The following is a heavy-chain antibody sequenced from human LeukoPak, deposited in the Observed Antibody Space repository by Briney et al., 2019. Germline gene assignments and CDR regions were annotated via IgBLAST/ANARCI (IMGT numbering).Heavy chain of an antibody. J-gene: IGHJ3*02. Sequence: GGSLRLSCAASGFTFSSYAMSWVRQAPGKGLEWVSDISGSGGSTYYADSVKGRFTISRDNSKNTLYLQMNSLRAEDTAVYYCAKDLDLFLAYCGGDCYAFDIWGQGTMVTVSS. CDR1: GFTFSSYA. CDR3: AKDLDLFLAYCGGDCYAFDI. V-gene: IGHV3-23*01. CDR2: ISGSGGST. D-gene: IGHD2-21*02.